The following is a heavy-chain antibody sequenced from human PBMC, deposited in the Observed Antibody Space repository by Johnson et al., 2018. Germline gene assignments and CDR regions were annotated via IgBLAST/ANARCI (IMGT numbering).Heavy chain of an antibody. Sequence: QLVESGGGLVQPGGSLRLSCAASGFTFSSYAMSWVRQAPGKGLEWVSGISWNSGSIGYADSVKGRFTISRDNANNSLYLQMNSLRAEDTALYYCAKVLRTTAGGMDVWGQGTTVTVSS. CDR3: AKVLRTTAGGMDV. CDR2: ISWNSGSI. J-gene: IGHJ6*02. V-gene: IGHV3-9*01. CDR1: GFTFSSYA. D-gene: IGHD2/OR15-2a*01.